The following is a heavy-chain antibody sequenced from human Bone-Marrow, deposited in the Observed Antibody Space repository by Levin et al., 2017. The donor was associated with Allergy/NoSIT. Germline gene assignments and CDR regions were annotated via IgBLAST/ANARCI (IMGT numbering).Heavy chain of an antibody. J-gene: IGHJ6*02. CDR2: ISSSSSYI. CDR1: GFTFSSYS. V-gene: IGHV3-21*01. Sequence: GESLKISCAASGFTFSSYSMNWVRQAPGKGLEWVSSISSSSSYIYYADSVKGRFTISRDNAKNSLYLQMNSLRAEDTAVYYCARDRNSYGYSLNYYYYGMDVWGQGTTVTVSS. CDR3: ARDRNSYGYSLNYYYYGMDV. D-gene: IGHD5-18*01.